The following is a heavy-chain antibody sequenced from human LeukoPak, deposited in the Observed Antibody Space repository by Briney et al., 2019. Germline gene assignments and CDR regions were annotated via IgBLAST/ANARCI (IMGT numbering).Heavy chain of an antibody. Sequence: GRSLRLSCAASGFTFSSYAMHWVRQAPGKGLEWVAVIWYDGSAKYYADSVKGRFTISRDNSKNTLYLQMNSLRAEDTAVYYCARDQAGRFDHWGQGTLVTVSS. D-gene: IGHD6-13*01. V-gene: IGHV3-33*08. CDR3: ARDQAGRFDH. CDR1: GFTFSSYA. J-gene: IGHJ4*02. CDR2: IWYDGSAK.